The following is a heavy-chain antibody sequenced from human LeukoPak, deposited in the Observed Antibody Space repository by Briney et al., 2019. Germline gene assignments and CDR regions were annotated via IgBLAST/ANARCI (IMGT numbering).Heavy chain of an antibody. V-gene: IGHV4-59*08. D-gene: IGHD4-23*01. CDR1: GGSISSYY. CDR2: IYYSGST. J-gene: IGHJ4*02. Sequence: SETLSLTCTVSGGSISSYYWSWIRQPPGKGLEWIGYIYYSGSTNYNPSLKSRVTISVDTSKNQFSLKLSSVTVADTAVYYCARHLGRNPFDYWGQGTLVTVSS. CDR3: ARHLGRNPFDY.